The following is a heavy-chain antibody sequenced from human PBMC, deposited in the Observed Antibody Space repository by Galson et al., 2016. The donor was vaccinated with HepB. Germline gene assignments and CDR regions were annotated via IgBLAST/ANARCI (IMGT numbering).Heavy chain of an antibody. V-gene: IGHV3-48*02. CDR3: TRGIWGLGTKNDRYFQH. J-gene: IGHJ1*01. CDR1: EFTFSGYS. D-gene: IGHD7-27*01. Sequence: SLRLSCAASEFTFSGYSMNWVRQAPGKGLEWVSYISGGSGTIFYADSVEGRFTISRDNGKNSLYLHMNSLRDEDTAVYYCTRGIWGLGTKNDRYFQHWGQGTLVTVSS. CDR2: ISGGSGTI.